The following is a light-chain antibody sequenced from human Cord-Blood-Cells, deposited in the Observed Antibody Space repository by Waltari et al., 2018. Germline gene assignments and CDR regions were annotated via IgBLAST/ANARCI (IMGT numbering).Light chain of an antibody. V-gene: IGKV4-1*01. CDR2: WAS. CDR3: QQYYSTPT. J-gene: IGKJ1*01. CDR1: QSVLYSFNNKNY. Sequence: IVMTQSPESLAVSLGERATINRKSSQSVLYSFNNKNYLACYQQKPGQPHTLRIYWASTRESGVPDRFSGSGSGTDFTLTISSLQAEDVAVYYCQQYYSTPTFGQGTKVEIK.